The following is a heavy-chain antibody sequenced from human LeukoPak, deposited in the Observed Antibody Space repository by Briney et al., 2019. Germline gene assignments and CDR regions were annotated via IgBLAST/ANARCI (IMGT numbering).Heavy chain of an antibody. CDR3: ARDPDCSGGSCYSNWFDP. CDR1: GFTFNSYE. CDR2: ISSRGGTI. D-gene: IGHD2-15*01. Sequence: PGGSLRLSCAASGFTFNSYEMNWVPQAPGKGLEWVAYISSRGGTIYYADSVKGRFTISRDNAKNSLYLQMNSLRAEDTAVYYCARDPDCSGGSCYSNWFDPWGQGTLVTVSS. V-gene: IGHV3-48*03. J-gene: IGHJ5*02.